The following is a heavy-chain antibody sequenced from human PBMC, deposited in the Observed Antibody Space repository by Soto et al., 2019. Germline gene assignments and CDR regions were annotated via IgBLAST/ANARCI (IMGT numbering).Heavy chain of an antibody. J-gene: IGHJ4*02. V-gene: IGHV4-39*01. D-gene: IGHD3-9*01. CDR3: ARRRAGYYGAFDY. Sequence: QLQLQESGPGLVKPSETLSLTCTVSGGSISSSSYYWGWIRQPPGKGLEWIGSIYYSGSSYYNPSLKSRVTISVEMSKNQFSLKLTSVTAADTAVYYCARRRAGYYGAFDYWGQGTLVTVSS. CDR1: GGSISSSSYY. CDR2: IYYSGSS.